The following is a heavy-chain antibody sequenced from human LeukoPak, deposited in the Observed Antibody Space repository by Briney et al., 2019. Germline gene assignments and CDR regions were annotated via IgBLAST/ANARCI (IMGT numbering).Heavy chain of an antibody. CDR1: GFSFSSYS. J-gene: IGHJ4*02. D-gene: IGHD5-24*01. CDR3: ASPVEMATIRLDY. V-gene: IGHV3-30*03. Sequence: GGSLRLSCAASGFSFSSYSMCWVRQAPGKGLEWVAVISYDGSNKYYADSVKGRFTISRDNSKNTLYLQMNSLRAEDTAVYYCASPVEMATIRLDYWGQGTLVTVSS. CDR2: ISYDGSNK.